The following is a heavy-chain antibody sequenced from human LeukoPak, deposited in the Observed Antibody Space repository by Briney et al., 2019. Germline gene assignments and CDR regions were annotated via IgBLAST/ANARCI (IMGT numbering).Heavy chain of an antibody. Sequence: SETLSLTCTVSGGSITSYYWSWLRQPAGKGLEWIGRIYSTGSTIYNPSLKSRVTMSVDTTKNQFSLKLNSLTAADTAVYYCAGYSYGRFDYWGQGTLVTVSS. J-gene: IGHJ4*02. CDR1: GGSITSYY. CDR2: IYSTGST. D-gene: IGHD5-18*01. V-gene: IGHV4-4*07. CDR3: AGYSYGRFDY.